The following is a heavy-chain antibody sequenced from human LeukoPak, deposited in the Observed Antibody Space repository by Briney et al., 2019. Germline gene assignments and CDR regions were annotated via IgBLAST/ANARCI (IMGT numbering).Heavy chain of an antibody. J-gene: IGHJ3*02. Sequence: GGSLRLSCAASGFTFSSYAMHWVRQAPGKGLEWVAVISYDGSNKYYADSVKGRFTISRDNSKNTLYLQMNSLRAEDTAVYYCAKFHYYGSGSYLYSDAFDIWGQGTMVTVSS. CDR1: GFTFSSYA. CDR2: ISYDGSNK. CDR3: AKFHYYGSGSYLYSDAFDI. D-gene: IGHD3-10*01. V-gene: IGHV3-30*04.